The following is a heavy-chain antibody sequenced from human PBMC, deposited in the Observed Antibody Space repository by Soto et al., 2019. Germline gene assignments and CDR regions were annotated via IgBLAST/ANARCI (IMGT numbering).Heavy chain of an antibody. J-gene: IGHJ4*02. CDR1: GFTFSTNT. V-gene: IGHV3-23*01. Sequence: GGSLRLSCAAAGFTFSTNTVTWVRRAPGMGLDWVSTITGSGDSTFYADSVKGRFTISRDDSKNTLYLQMNSLRAEDTAVYYCAKNYYFDCWGQGTRVTVSS. CDR2: ITGSGDST. CDR3: AKNYYFDC.